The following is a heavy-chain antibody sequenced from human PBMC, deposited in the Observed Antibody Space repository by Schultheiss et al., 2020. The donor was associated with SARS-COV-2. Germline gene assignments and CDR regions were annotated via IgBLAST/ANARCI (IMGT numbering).Heavy chain of an antibody. V-gene: IGHV4-34*01. CDR2: INHSGST. J-gene: IGHJ4*02. Sequence: SETLSLTCAVYGGSFSGYYWSWIRQPPGKGLEWIGEINHSGSTNYNPSLKSRVTISVDTSKNQFSLKLSSVTAADTAVYYCAKGPGSTVTDRFYYFDYWGQGTLVTVSS. CDR3: AKGPGSTVTDRFYYFDY. CDR1: GGSFSGYY. D-gene: IGHD4-17*01.